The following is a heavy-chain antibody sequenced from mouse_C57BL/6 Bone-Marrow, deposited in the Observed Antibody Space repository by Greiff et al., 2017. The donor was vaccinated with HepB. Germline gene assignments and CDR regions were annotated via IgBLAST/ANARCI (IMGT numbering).Heavy chain of an antibody. D-gene: IGHD2-4*01. CDR2: ISSGGSYT. Sequence: EVQRVESGGDLVKPGGSLKLSCAASGFTFSSYGMSWVRQTPDKRLEWVATISSGGSYTYYPDSVKGRFNISRDNAKNTLYLQMSILKSEDTAMYYCARRRVYYDYDYYAMDYWGQGTSVTVSS. CDR1: GFTFSSYG. V-gene: IGHV5-6*01. CDR3: ARRRVYYDYDYYAMDY. J-gene: IGHJ4*01.